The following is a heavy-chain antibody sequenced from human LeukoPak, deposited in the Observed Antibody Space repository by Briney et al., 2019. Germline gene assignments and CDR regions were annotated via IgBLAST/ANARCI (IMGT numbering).Heavy chain of an antibody. Sequence: GGSLRLSCAASGFTFSTYAMHWVRQAPGKGLEWVAFIQYSGTYKYYADSVKGRFTVSRDNSKTTLYLQMNSLRAEDTAVYYCARDRRSSGWAYWGQGTLVTVSS. V-gene: IGHV3-30*02. J-gene: IGHJ4*02. CDR3: ARDRRSSGWAY. D-gene: IGHD6-19*01. CDR2: IQYSGTYK. CDR1: GFTFSTYA.